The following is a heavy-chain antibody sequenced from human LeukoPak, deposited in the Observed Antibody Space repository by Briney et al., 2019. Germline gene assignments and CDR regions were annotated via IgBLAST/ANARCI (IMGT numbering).Heavy chain of an antibody. V-gene: IGHV3-23*01. Sequence: GGSLRLSCAASGFTFNNYAMSWVRQAPGKGLEWVSTVSGSGAIAYYTDSDKGRFTISRDNSKNTLYLQMNSLRAEDTAVYYCARDRPYYYYMDVWGKGTTVTVSS. CDR3: ARDRPYYYYMDV. CDR2: VSGSGAIA. J-gene: IGHJ6*03. CDR1: GFTFNNYA.